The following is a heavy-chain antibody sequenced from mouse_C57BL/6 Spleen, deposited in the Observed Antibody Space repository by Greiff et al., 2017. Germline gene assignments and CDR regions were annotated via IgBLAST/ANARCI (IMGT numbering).Heavy chain of an antibody. CDR1: GYTFTSYW. V-gene: IGHV1-72*01. CDR2: IDPNSGGT. Sequence: QVQLQQPGAELVKPGASVKLSCKASGYTFTSYWMPWVKQRPGRGLEWIGRIDPNSGGTKYNEKFKSKATLTVDKPSSTAYMQLSSLTYEDSAVDYCARFGMTTGLAYYFDYWGEGTTRTGSS. D-gene: IGHD1-1*01. J-gene: IGHJ2*01. CDR3: ARFGMTTGLAYYFDY.